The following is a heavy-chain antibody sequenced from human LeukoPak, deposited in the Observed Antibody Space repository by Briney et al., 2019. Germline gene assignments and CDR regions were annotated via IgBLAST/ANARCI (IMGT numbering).Heavy chain of an antibody. Sequence: SETLSLTCTVSGGSISSSSYYWGWIRQPPGKGLEWIGSIYYSGSTYYNPSLKSRVTISVDTSKNQFSLKLSSVTAADTAVYYCAGDLYHRDHYYYYYMDVWGKGTTVTVSS. CDR2: IYYSGST. J-gene: IGHJ6*03. D-gene: IGHD2-2*01. CDR3: AGDLYHRDHYYYYYMDV. V-gene: IGHV4-39*07. CDR1: GGSISSSSYY.